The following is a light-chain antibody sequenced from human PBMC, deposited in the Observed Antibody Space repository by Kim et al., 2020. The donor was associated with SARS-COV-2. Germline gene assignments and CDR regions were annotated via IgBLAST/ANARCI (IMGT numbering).Light chain of an antibody. CDR2: GAS. CDR3: QQSDITPYT. J-gene: IGKJ2*01. CDR1: RSIGNH. Sequence: DIQMTQSPSSLSASVGDRVTITCRASRSIGNHLNWYQQRPGKVPNLLIFGASNLQSGVSSRFSGSDSGTDFTLTIRNLQPEDSATYYCQQSDITPYTFGQGTKLEI. V-gene: IGKV1-39*01.